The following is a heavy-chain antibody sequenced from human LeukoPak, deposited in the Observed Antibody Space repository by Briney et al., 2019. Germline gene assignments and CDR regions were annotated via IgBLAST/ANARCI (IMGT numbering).Heavy chain of an antibody. CDR3: AKVVGPDAFDI. Sequence: GGSLRLSCAASGFTFDDYAMHWVRQAPGKGLEWVSGISWNSGSIGYADSVKGRFTISRDNSKNSLYLQMNSLRTEDTALYYCAKVVGPDAFDIWGQGTMVTVSS. J-gene: IGHJ3*02. D-gene: IGHD1-26*01. CDR1: GFTFDDYA. V-gene: IGHV3-9*01. CDR2: ISWNSGSI.